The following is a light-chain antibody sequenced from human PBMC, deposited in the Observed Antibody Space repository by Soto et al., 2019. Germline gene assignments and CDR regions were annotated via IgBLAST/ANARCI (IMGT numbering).Light chain of an antibody. CDR1: QSIDTA. V-gene: IGKV1-5*03. Sequence: DIQMTQSPSTLSASVGDRVTITCRASQSIDTALAWYQQKPGKAPNLLIYKASNLESGVPSRFSGSGSGTEFTLTISSLQPGDFATYYCQQYYSYLTFGQGTKEDIK. J-gene: IGKJ2*01. CDR2: KAS. CDR3: QQYYSYLT.